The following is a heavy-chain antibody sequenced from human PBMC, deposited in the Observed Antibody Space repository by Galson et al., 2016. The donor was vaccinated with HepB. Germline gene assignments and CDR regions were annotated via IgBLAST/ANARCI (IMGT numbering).Heavy chain of an antibody. D-gene: IGHD4-11*01. Sequence: SLRLSCAASGFTFSGSAMYWVRQASGKGLEWVGRIRRKPNSYATAYGASVNGRFTISRDDSKNTAYLQMNSLKTEDTAVYYCASTIVTALYHYYYGIDVWGQGTTVTVSS. CDR3: ASTIVTALYHYYYGIDV. CDR2: IRRKPNSYAT. V-gene: IGHV3-73*01. CDR1: GFTFSGSA. J-gene: IGHJ6*02.